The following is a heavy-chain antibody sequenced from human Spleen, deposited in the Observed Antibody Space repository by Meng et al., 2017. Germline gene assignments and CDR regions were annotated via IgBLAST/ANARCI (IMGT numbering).Heavy chain of an antibody. J-gene: IGHJ6*02. D-gene: IGHD3-10*01. CDR1: GGTFSSYT. Sequence: SVKVSCKASGGTFSSYTISWVRQAPGQGLEWMGRIIPILGIANYAQKFQGRVTITADKSTSTAYMELSSLRSEDTAVYYCARDGSSWGLADYYYYGMDVWGQGTTVTVSS. CDR2: IIPILGIA. V-gene: IGHV1-69*04. CDR3: ARDGSSWGLADYYYYGMDV.